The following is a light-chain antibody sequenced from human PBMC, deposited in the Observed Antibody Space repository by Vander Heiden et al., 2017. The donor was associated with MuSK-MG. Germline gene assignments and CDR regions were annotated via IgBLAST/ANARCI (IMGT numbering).Light chain of an antibody. CDR1: QTINGY. J-gene: IGKJ3*01. Sequence: DIQMTQSPSSLSASVGDRVTITCRTSQTINGYLNWYQQRPGKAPKLLIYDVSSLQSGVPSRFRASGSGTDFSLTISSLQPEDFATYYCQQSYSTLTFGPGTKVDF. V-gene: IGKV1-39*01. CDR3: QQSYSTLT. CDR2: DVS.